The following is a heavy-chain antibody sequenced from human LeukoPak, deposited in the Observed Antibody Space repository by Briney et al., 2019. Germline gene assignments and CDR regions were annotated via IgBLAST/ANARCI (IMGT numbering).Heavy chain of an antibody. CDR2: TYFRSRWFN. Sequence: SQTLSLTRAISGDSVSSNSAAWNWIRRSPSRGLEWLGRTYFRSRWFNDYAVSVKSRITFNPDTSKNQFTLQLNSVTPEDTAVYYCARDRPYGSGSYPIDYWGQGTLVTVSS. J-gene: IGHJ4*02. CDR3: ARDRPYGSGSYPIDY. V-gene: IGHV6-1*01. D-gene: IGHD3-10*01. CDR1: GDSVSSNSAA.